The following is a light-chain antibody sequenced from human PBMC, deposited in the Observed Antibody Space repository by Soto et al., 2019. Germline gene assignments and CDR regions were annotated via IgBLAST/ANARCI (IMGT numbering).Light chain of an antibody. J-gene: IGKJ3*01. CDR2: RAS. CDR1: QTLSGSY. V-gene: IGKV3-20*01. CDR3: QQYGNSPRT. Sequence: DIVLTQSPGTLSLSPGGRATLSCRASQTLSGSYLAWYQQRPGQAPRLLIYRASRRATGIPDRFSARGSGTDFTRTISRLEPEDFAVYYCQQYGNSPRTFGPGTKVYIK.